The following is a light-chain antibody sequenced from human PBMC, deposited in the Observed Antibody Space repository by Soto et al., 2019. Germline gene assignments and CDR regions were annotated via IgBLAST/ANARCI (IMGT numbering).Light chain of an antibody. J-gene: IGKJ1*01. V-gene: IGKV3D-15*01. CDR2: AAS. CDR1: QSVSSN. CDR3: QQYKKWPRT. Sequence: EIVMTQSPATLSVSPGERATLSCRASQSVSSNLAWYQQKPGQVPRLLIYAASSRATGIPDRFSGSGSGTDFTLTISSLQSEDFAVYYCQQYKKWPRTFGHGTKVDIK.